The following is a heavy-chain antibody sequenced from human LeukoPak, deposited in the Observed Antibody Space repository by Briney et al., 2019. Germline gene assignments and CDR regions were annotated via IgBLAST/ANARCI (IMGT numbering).Heavy chain of an antibody. CDR1: GFTFSSYS. J-gene: IGHJ6*02. D-gene: IGHD2-2*01. V-gene: IGHV3-7*01. CDR3: ARDIGYCSSTSCYTYYYYGMDV. Sequence: GGSLRLSYAASGFTFSSYSMSWVRQAPGKGVEWVANIKQEGSEKYYVDSVRGRFTISRDNPNTSLYLQMNSLRAEDTAVYYCARDIGYCSSTSCYTYYYYGMDVWGQGTTLTVSS. CDR2: IKQEGSEK.